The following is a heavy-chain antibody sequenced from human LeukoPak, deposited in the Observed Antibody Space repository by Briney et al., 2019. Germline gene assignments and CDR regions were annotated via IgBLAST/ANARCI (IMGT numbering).Heavy chain of an antibody. D-gene: IGHD4-23*01. CDR3: ARDRLRATVVTPRDWFDP. CDR2: ISAYNGNT. Sequence: ASVKVSCKASGYTFTSYGISWVRQAPGQGLEWMGWISAYNGNTNYAQKLQGRVTMTTDTSTSTAYMELRSLRSDDTAVCYCARDRLRATVVTPRDWFDPWGQGTLVTVSS. CDR1: GYTFTSYG. J-gene: IGHJ5*02. V-gene: IGHV1-18*01.